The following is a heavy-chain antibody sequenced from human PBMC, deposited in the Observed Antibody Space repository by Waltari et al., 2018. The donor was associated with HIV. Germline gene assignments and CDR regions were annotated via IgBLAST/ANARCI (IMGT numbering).Heavy chain of an antibody. CDR1: GGSFSGYY. CDR2: INHRGST. CDR3: ARGRDYYDSSGYRTSWFDP. J-gene: IGHJ5*02. V-gene: IGHV4-34*01. Sequence: QVQLQQWGAGLLKPSETLSLTCAVYGGSFSGYYWSWIRQPPGKGLEWIGEINHRGSTNDDPSLKSLVTISVDSSKNQFSLKLSPVTAADTAVYYCARGRDYYDSSGYRTSWFDPWGQGTLVTVSS. D-gene: IGHD3-22*01.